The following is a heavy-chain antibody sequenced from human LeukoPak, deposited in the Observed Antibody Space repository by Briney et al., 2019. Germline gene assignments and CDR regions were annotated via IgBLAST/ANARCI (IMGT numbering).Heavy chain of an antibody. CDR3: ARGNEAAAGHYYYYYMDV. J-gene: IGHJ6*03. D-gene: IGHD6-13*01. CDR2: IYYSGST. Sequence: SETLSLTCTVSGGSISSYYWIWIRQPPGKGLEWIGYIYYSGSTNYNPSLKSRVTISVDTSKNQFSLKLSSVTAADTAVYYCARGNEAAAGHYYYYYMDVWGKGTTVTVSS. CDR1: GGSISSYY. V-gene: IGHV4-59*01.